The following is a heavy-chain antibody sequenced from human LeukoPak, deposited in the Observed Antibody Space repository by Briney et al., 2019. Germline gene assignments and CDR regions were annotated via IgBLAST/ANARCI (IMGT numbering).Heavy chain of an antibody. CDR3: AKWGTSSWSYYYYGMDV. J-gene: IGHJ6*04. Sequence: PGGSLRLSCAASGFTFSSYAISWVRQAPGKGLEWVSAISGSGGSTYYADSVKGRFTISRDNSKNTLYLQMNSLRAEDTAVYYCAKWGTSSWSYYYYGMDVWGKGTTVTVSS. V-gene: IGHV3-23*01. CDR1: GFTFSSYA. D-gene: IGHD6-13*01. CDR2: ISGSGGST.